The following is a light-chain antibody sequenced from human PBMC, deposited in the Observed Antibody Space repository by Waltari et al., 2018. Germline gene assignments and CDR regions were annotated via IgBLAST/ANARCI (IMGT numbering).Light chain of an antibody. CDR1: QSVSSY. V-gene: IGKV3-11*01. CDR3: QQRSNWEYT. CDR2: DAS. Sequence: EIVLTQSPATLSLSPGARATLPCRASQSVSSYLAWYQQKPGQAPRLLIYDASNRATGIPARFSGSGSGTDFTLTISSLEPEDFAVYYCQQRSNWEYTFGQGTKLEIK. J-gene: IGKJ2*01.